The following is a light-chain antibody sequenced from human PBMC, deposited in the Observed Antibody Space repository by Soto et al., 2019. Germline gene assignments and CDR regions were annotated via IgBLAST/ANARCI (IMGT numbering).Light chain of an antibody. CDR2: AAS. CDR3: QQYGSSPRT. CDR1: QSVSSY. V-gene: IGKV3-20*01. J-gene: IGKJ3*01. Sequence: EIVLTQSPGTLSLSPGERATLSCRAGQSVSSYLAWYQQKPGQAPRLLIYAASSRATGIPDRFSGSGSGTDFTLTISRLEPEDFAVYYCQQYGSSPRTFGPGTEVDFK.